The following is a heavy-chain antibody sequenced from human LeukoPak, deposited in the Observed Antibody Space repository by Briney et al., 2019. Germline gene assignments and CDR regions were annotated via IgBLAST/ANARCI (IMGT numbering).Heavy chain of an antibody. CDR1: GFTFSSHA. Sequence: GESLRLSCVASGFTFSSHAMAWVRQAPGKGLEWVSAIGGRGGSTYYADSVKGRFTISRDNSKNTLYLQMNSLRAEDTALYYCARDPGVIAFHYFDFWGQGTLATVSS. CDR3: ARDPGVIAFHYFDF. V-gene: IGHV3-23*01. D-gene: IGHD2-21*01. J-gene: IGHJ4*02. CDR2: IGGRGGST.